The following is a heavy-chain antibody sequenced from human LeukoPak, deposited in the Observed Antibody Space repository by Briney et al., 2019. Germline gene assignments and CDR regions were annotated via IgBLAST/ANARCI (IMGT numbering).Heavy chain of an antibody. D-gene: IGHD3-9*01. CDR1: GYTFTSYY. Sequence: VASVKVSCKASGYTFTSYYMHWVRQAPGQGLEWMGIINPSGGSTSYAQKFQGRVTMTADTSTTTAYLELRSLRSDDTAVYYCAKTDILTGYFDYWGQGTLVTVSS. V-gene: IGHV1-46*01. CDR2: INPSGGST. J-gene: IGHJ4*02. CDR3: AKTDILTGYFDY.